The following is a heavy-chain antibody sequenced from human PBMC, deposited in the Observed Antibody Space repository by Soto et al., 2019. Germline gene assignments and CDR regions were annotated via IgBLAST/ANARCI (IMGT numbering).Heavy chain of an antibody. Sequence: PSETLSLTCAVSGYSISSSNWWGWIRQPPGKGLEWIGYIYYSGSTYYNPSLKSRVTISVDTSKNQFSLKLSSVTAADTAVYYCARLPITGTTHFDYWGQGALVTVSS. CDR2: IYYSGST. J-gene: IGHJ4*02. D-gene: IGHD1-20*01. CDR1: GYSISSSNW. CDR3: ARLPITGTTHFDY. V-gene: IGHV4-28*01.